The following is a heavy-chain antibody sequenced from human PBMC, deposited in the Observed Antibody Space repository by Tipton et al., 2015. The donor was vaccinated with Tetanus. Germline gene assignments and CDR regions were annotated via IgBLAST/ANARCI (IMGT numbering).Heavy chain of an antibody. J-gene: IGHJ4*02. CDR3: ASGGYCSGGSCPPENY. Sequence: TLSLTCAVYGGSFSGYYWSWIRQPPGKGLEWIGEINHRGSTNYNPSLKSRVTISVDTSKNQFSLKLSSVTAADTAVYYCASGGYCSGGSCPPENYWGQGTLVTVSS. CDR2: INHRGST. D-gene: IGHD2-15*01. V-gene: IGHV4-34*01. CDR1: GGSFSGYY.